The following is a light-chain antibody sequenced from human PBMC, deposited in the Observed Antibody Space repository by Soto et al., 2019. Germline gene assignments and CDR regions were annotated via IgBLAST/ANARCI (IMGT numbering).Light chain of an antibody. CDR2: GAS. Sequence: EIVMTQSPATLSVSPGERATLSCRASHSVSSNLAWYQQKPGQAPRLLMYGASTRATGIPARFSGSGSGTVFTLTISSLQSEDFAVYYCQRYNNWPLYSCGQGTKLEIK. V-gene: IGKV3-15*01. CDR1: HSVSSN. J-gene: IGKJ2*01. CDR3: QRYNNWPLYS.